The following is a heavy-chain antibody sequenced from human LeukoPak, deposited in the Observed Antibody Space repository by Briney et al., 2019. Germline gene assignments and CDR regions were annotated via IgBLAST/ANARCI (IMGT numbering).Heavy chain of an antibody. J-gene: IGHJ4*02. Sequence: GGSLRLSCAASGFTFSSYAMHWVRQAPGKGLEWVAVISYDGSNKYYADSVEGRFTISRDNSKNTLYLQMNSLRAEDTAVYYCALRASTNIPGYWGQGTLVTVSS. V-gene: IGHV3-30-3*01. D-gene: IGHD2/OR15-2a*01. CDR3: ALRASTNIPGY. CDR1: GFTFSSYA. CDR2: ISYDGSNK.